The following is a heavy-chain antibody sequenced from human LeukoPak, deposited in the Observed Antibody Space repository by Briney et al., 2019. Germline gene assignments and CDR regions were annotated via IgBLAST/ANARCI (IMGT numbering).Heavy chain of an antibody. Sequence: PSGTLSLTCTVSDGSVSSFYWSWIRKPPGKGLEWIGYIYKSETTNYNPSLTGRVTMSLDTPKNQISLKLRSVTAADTAVYYCARMADYDRSGYDAFEIWGLGTLVTVSS. CDR2: IYKSETT. V-gene: IGHV4-59*02. CDR1: DGSVSSFY. D-gene: IGHD3-22*01. CDR3: ARMADYDRSGYDAFEI. J-gene: IGHJ3*02.